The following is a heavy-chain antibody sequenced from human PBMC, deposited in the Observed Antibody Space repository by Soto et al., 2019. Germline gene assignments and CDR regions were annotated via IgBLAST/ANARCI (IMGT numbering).Heavy chain of an antibody. CDR3: ARRKASSTTSLSFRAGFDY. V-gene: IGHV5-51*01. D-gene: IGHD2-2*01. CDR1: GYSFTNYW. J-gene: IGHJ4*02. Sequence: PVEYLKISWKGSGYSFTNYWIGWVRQMPGQGLEWMGLIYSGDSDTRYSPSFEGQVTIPADKAISTAYLQWSGLNASHTAMYYCARRKASSTTSLSFRAGFDYWGQGTLVTVSS. CDR2: IYSGDSDT.